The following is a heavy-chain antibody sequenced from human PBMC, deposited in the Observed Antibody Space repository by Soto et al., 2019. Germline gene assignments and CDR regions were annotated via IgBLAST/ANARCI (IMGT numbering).Heavy chain of an antibody. CDR3: ARYYYDSSGYLDY. V-gene: IGHV4-31*03. J-gene: IGHJ4*02. D-gene: IGHD3-22*01. CDR1: GGSISSGGYY. CDR2: IYYSGST. Sequence: PSETLSLTCTVSGGSISSGGYYWSWIRQHPGKGLEWIGYIYYSGSTYYNPSLKSRVTISVDTSKNQFSLKLSSVTAADTAVYYCARYYYDSSGYLDYWGQGTLVTVS.